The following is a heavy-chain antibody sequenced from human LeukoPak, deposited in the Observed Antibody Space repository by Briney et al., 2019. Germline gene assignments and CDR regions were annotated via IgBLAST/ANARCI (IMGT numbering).Heavy chain of an antibody. J-gene: IGHJ5*02. Sequence: PSETLSLTCNVSGGSITTSSFYWGWIRQTPVKGLEGIGTFYYTGDTYYNRSLKSRATIAVDTSKDQFFLALSSVTAADTAVYYCVRAVGAVAGPGDWFDPWGPGTLVTVSS. V-gene: IGHV4-39*01. CDR2: FYYTGDT. CDR3: VRAVGAVAGPGDWFDP. D-gene: IGHD6-19*01. CDR1: GGSITTSSFY.